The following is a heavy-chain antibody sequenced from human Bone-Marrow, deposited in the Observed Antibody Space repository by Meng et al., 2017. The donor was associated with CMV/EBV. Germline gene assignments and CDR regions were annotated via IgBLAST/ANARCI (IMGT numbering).Heavy chain of an antibody. CDR3: ARRPAAVAGTSPFDY. J-gene: IGHJ4*02. Sequence: SETLSLTCTVSGGSISSYYWSWIRQPPGKGLEWIGYIYYSGSTNYNPSLKSRVTISVDTSKNQFPLKLSSVTAADTAVYYCARRPAAVAGTSPFDYWGQRTLVTVSS. CDR1: GGSISSYY. D-gene: IGHD6-19*01. CDR2: IYYSGST. V-gene: IGHV4-59*01.